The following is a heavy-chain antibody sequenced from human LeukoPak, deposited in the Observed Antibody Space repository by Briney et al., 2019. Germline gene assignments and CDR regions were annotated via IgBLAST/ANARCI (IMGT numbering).Heavy chain of an antibody. Sequence: SETLSLTCTVSGGSISSSSYYWGWIRQPPGKGLEWIGSIYYSGSTYYNPSLKSRVTISVDTSKNQFSLKLSSVTAADTAVYYCARVKIGGGSGSLGGAFDIWGQGTMVTVSS. D-gene: IGHD3-10*01. CDR2: IYYSGST. CDR1: GGSISSSSYY. J-gene: IGHJ3*02. CDR3: ARVKIGGGSGSLGGAFDI. V-gene: IGHV4-39*07.